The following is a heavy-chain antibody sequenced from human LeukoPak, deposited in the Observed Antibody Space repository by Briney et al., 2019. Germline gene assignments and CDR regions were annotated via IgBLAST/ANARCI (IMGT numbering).Heavy chain of an antibody. D-gene: IGHD2-15*01. CDR2: ISAYNGNT. CDR1: GYTFTSYG. J-gene: IGHJ4*02. CDR3: ARDTRGVTRLVVVVAASIDY. V-gene: IGHV1-18*01. Sequence: ASVKVSCKASGYTFTSYGISWVRQAPGQGLEWMGWISAYNGNTNYAQKLQGRVTMTTDTSTSTAYMELRSLRSDDTAVYYCARDTRGVTRLVVVVAASIDYWGQGTLVTVSS.